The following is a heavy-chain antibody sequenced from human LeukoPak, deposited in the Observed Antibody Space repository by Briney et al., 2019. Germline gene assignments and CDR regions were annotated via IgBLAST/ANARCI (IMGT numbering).Heavy chain of an antibody. V-gene: IGHV1-2*02. D-gene: IGHD2-15*01. Sequence: AASVKVSCKASGYTFTDYYMHWVRQAPGQGLEWMGWINPNSGGTIYAQKFQGRVTMTRDKSISTAYMELSTLRSDDTAVYYCARERGFDCSGGTCYSTYWGQGTLVTVSS. CDR1: GYTFTDYY. CDR3: ARERGFDCSGGTCYSTY. J-gene: IGHJ4*02. CDR2: INPNSGGT.